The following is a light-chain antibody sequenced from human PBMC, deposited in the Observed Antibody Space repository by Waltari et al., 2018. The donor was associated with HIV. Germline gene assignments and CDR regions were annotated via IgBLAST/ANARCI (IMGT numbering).Light chain of an antibody. J-gene: IGLJ2*01. CDR1: NLHITS. CDR2: DDC. V-gene: IGLV3-21*04. Sequence: SYVLTQPHSVSVAPGKTASITCAGTNLHITSVNWYRQKAGQAPVLVIFDDCDRRSGIPERFSGSKSGNTATLTISRVEAGDEADYYCHMWDTTRVLFGGGTKLTVL. CDR3: HMWDTTRVL.